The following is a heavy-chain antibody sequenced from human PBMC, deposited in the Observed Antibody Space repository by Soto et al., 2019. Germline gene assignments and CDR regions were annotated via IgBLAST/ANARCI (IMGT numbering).Heavy chain of an antibody. CDR3: ARGSSWIRKYYFDY. CDR2: INHSGST. J-gene: IGHJ4*02. CDR1: GWSFSGYY. D-gene: IGHD5-18*01. Sequence: SETLSLPCSVYGWSFSGYYWSWIRQPPGKGLEWIGEINHSGSTNYNPSLRSRVTISVDTSKNQFSLKLSSVTAADTAVYYCARGSSWIRKYYFDYWGQGTLVTVSS. V-gene: IGHV4-34*01.